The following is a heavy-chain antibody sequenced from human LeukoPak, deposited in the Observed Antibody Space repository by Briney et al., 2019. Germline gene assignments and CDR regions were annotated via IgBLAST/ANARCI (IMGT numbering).Heavy chain of an antibody. J-gene: IGHJ5*02. CDR2: MNPNSGNT. CDR3: ARGGDLPIVPAAINWFDP. D-gene: IGHD2-2*01. CDR1: GYTFTSYD. Sequence: ASVKVSCKASGYTFTSYDINWVRQATGQGLEWMGWMNPNSGNTGYPQKFQGRVTITRNTSISTAYMELSSLRSEDTAVYYCARGGDLPIVPAAINWFDPWGQGTLVTVSS. V-gene: IGHV1-8*03.